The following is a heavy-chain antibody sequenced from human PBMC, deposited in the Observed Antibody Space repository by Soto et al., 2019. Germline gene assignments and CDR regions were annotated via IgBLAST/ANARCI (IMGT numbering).Heavy chain of an antibody. D-gene: IGHD2-21*01. V-gene: IGHV3-23*01. CDR3: ATDLPCGEDDHYGMDV. CDR1: GITFSNYA. CDR2: LSVSGVST. J-gene: IGHJ6*02. Sequence: GGSLRLSCAASGITFSNYAMSWVRQSPGKGLEWVSGLSVSGVSTYYADSVKGRFTISRDTSKNTLYLQMTSLIAEDTAVYYCATDLPCGEDDHYGMDVWGQGTTVTVSS.